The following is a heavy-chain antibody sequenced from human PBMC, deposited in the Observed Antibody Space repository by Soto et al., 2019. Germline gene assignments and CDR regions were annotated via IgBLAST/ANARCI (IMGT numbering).Heavy chain of an antibody. Sequence: ALRLSCPASGFIFSSYVMHWVRQAPGKGLEWVAVISYDGSDKYYGDSVKGRFTISRDNSKNTLYLQMNSLRAEDTAVYYCATPNYYDRRGYYRFDYWGQRSLVIVCS. CDR3: ATPNYYDRRGYYRFDY. V-gene: IGHV3-30*03. CDR1: GFIFSSYV. CDR2: ISYDGSDK. D-gene: IGHD3-22*01. J-gene: IGHJ4*02.